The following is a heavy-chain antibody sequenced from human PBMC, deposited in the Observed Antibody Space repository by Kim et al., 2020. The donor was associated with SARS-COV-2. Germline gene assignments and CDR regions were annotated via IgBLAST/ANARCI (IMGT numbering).Heavy chain of an antibody. CDR3: ARHKLRSIWFGALGDF. J-gene: IGHJ4*01. V-gene: IGHV4-39*01. D-gene: IGHD3-10*01. CDR2: LYYSGTT. Sequence: SETLSFTCTVSGASIDSSDSYWGWIRQPPGKGLEWIGSLYYSGTTYYNPSLKSRVTISADTARIQFSLKMTSATAADTALYYCARHKLRSIWFGALGDF. CDR1: GASIDSSDSY.